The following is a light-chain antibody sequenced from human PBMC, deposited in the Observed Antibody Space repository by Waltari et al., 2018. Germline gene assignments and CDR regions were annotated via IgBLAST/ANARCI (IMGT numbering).Light chain of an antibody. J-gene: IGLJ1*01. Sequence: SYALTQPPSVSVAPGTTARITCGGDNIGSYSVHWYQQKPGQAPVLVIFYDSDRPPGIPERFPGSNSGNTATLTISSVEAGDEAKYYCHVWHPDMDPGVFGPGTEVSV. V-gene: IGLV3-21*04. CDR3: HVWHPDMDPGV. CDR1: NIGSYS. CDR2: YDS.